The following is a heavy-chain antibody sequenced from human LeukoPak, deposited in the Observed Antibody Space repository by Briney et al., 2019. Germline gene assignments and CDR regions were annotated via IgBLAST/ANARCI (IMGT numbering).Heavy chain of an antibody. CDR1: GFTFSSYA. CDR2: IDSSSNYI. CDR3: ARGPHGGFVIIPTEF. Sequence: GGSLRLSCAASGFTFSSYAMNWVRQAPGKGLEWVSSIDSSSNYIYYADSVKGRFTISRANAKNSLFLQMNSLRAEDTAVYYCARGPHGGFVIIPTEFWGQGTLVTVSS. D-gene: IGHD3-3*01. V-gene: IGHV3-21*01. J-gene: IGHJ4*02.